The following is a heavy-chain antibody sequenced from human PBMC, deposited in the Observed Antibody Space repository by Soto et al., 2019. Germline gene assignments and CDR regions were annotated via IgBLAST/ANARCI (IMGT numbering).Heavy chain of an antibody. Sequence: PSETLSLTCAVHGESFSGYGGPFNGYYWNWIRQPPGKGLEWIGEINHTGGTHYNPSLKSRVTMSVDTSKNQFSLRLSSVTAADTAIYYCATRITVFGLLIPPFDPWGQGTQVTVSS. V-gene: IGHV4-34*01. CDR2: INHTGGT. CDR3: ATRITVFGLLIPPFDP. J-gene: IGHJ5*02. CDR1: GESFSGYGGPFNGYY. D-gene: IGHD3-3*01.